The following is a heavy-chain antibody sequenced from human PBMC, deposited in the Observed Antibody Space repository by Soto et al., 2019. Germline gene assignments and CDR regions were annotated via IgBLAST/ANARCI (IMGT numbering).Heavy chain of an antibody. CDR2: ISVSGGST. Sequence: GGSLRLSCAASGFTFSSYAMSWVRQAPGKGLEWVSAISVSGGSTYYADSVKGRFTISRDNSKNTLYLQMNSLRAEDTAVYYCAKIQVPAAIIAYYGMDVWGQGTTVTVSS. V-gene: IGHV3-23*01. J-gene: IGHJ6*02. D-gene: IGHD2-2*02. CDR1: GFTFSSYA. CDR3: AKIQVPAAIIAYYGMDV.